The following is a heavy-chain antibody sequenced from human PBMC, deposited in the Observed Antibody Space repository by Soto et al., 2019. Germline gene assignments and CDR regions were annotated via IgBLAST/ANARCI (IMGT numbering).Heavy chain of an antibody. J-gene: IGHJ5*02. Sequence: QVQLVQSGAEVTKPGSSVKVSCKASEGTFSSYAISWVRQAPGQGLEWMGGIIPIFGTANYAQKFQGRVTITADESTSTAYMELSSLRSEDTAVYYCARAVVGIDEADFEPWGQGTLVTVSS. CDR3: ARAVVGIDEADFEP. D-gene: IGHD6-13*01. V-gene: IGHV1-69*01. CDR2: IIPIFGTA. CDR1: EGTFSSYA.